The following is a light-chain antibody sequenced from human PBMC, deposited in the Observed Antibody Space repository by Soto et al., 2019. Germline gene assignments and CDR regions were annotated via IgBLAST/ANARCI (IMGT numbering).Light chain of an antibody. Sequence: LTQPASVSRSPGLSITISCTGTSSDGVGYNYLSWYQQHPGKAPKLRIYEISNRPSGVSNLYSSSKSGNTASLTISGIQVEDEDDYYCISYTCSTTLLVFGTGPKAPVL. CDR1: SSDGVGYNY. J-gene: IGLJ1*01. CDR3: ISYTCSTTLLV. V-gene: IGLV2-14*01. CDR2: EIS.